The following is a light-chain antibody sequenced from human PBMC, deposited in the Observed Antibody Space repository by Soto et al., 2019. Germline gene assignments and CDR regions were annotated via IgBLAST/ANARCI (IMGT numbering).Light chain of an antibody. CDR3: NSYTSSSTYVFGTYV. CDR1: SSDIGDYNY. Sequence: QSVLTQPACVSGSPGQSITISCTGTSSDIGDYNYVSWYQQHPGKAPKLMIYEVSHRPSGVSNRFSGSKSGNTASLTISGLQAEDEADYYCNSYTSSSTYVFGTYVFGTGTKVTVL. V-gene: IGLV2-14*01. CDR2: EVS. J-gene: IGLJ1*01.